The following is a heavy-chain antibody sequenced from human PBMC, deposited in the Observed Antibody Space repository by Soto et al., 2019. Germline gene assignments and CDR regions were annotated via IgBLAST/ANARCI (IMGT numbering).Heavy chain of an antibody. Sequence: QVQLVESGGGVVQPGRSLRLSCAASGFTFSSYGMHWVRQAPGKGLEWVAVISYDGSNKYYADSVKGRFTISRDNSKNTLYMQMNSLRVEDTAVYYCARAGGLLLDYWGQGSLVTVSS. D-gene: IGHD2-15*01. CDR1: GFTFSSYG. CDR2: ISYDGSNK. CDR3: ARAGGLLLDY. V-gene: IGHV3-30*03. J-gene: IGHJ4*02.